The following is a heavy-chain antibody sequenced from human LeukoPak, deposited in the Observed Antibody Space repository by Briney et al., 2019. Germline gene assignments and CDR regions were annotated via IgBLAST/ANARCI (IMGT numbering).Heavy chain of an antibody. CDR1: GGSFSGYY. CDR2: IYHSGST. J-gene: IGHJ6*03. Sequence: PSETLSLTCAVYGGSFSGYYWGWIRQPPGKGLEWIGSIYHSGSTYYNPSLKSRVTISVDTSKNQFSLKLSSVTAADTAVYYCASKAAAAGYYYYYYMDVWGKGTTVTISS. D-gene: IGHD6-13*01. CDR3: ASKAAAAGYYYYYYMDV. V-gene: IGHV4-38-2*01.